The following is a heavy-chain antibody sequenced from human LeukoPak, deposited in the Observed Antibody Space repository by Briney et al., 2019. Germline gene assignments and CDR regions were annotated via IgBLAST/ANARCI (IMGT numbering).Heavy chain of an antibody. CDR2: IGGGGEYT. J-gene: IGHJ4*02. V-gene: IGHV3-23*01. D-gene: IGHD1-26*01. CDR1: GFTFSSYA. CDR3: AKVLSGSQDY. Sequence: GGSLRLSCAASGFTFSSYAMSWVRQAPGKGLEWVSTIGGGGEYTYYADSVKGRFIISRDNSKNTFYLQMDSLRVEDTAVYYCAKVLSGSQDYWGQGTLVTVFS.